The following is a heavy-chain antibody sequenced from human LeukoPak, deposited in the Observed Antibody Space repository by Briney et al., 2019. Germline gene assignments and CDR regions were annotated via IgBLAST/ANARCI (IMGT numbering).Heavy chain of an antibody. V-gene: IGHV3-64*04. CDR1: GFTFSGYA. J-gene: IGHJ4*02. Sequence: GGSLRLSCSASGFTFSGYAMHWVRQAPGKGLQYVSAINPNGGVTYYADSVQGRFTISRDNSKNTLYLQMNSLRAEDTAVYYCVRGVYYDTLLDYWGQGTLVTVSS. CDR2: INPNGGVT. D-gene: IGHD3-22*01. CDR3: VRGVYYDTLLDY.